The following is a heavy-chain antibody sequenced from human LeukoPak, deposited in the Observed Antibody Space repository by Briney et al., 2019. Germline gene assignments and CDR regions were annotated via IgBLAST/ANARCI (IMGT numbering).Heavy chain of an antibody. Sequence: KPSETLSLTCTVSGGSISSSSYYWGWIRQPPGKGLEWIGSIYYSGSTYYNPSLKSRVTISGATSKNQFSLKLSSVTAADTAVYYCARGRFPGYSSNWLTHRPRAYYFDYWGQGTLVTVSS. J-gene: IGHJ4*02. CDR1: GGSISSSSYY. CDR2: IYYSGST. CDR3: ARGRFPGYSSNWLTHRPRAYYFDY. D-gene: IGHD6-13*01. V-gene: IGHV4-39*07.